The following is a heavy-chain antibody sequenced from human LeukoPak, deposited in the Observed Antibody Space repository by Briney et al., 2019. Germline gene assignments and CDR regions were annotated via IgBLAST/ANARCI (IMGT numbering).Heavy chain of an antibody. CDR2: IYTSGST. CDR1: GGSISSGSYY. Sequence: PSETLSLTCTVSGGSISSGSYYWSWIRQPAGKGLEWIGRIYTSGSTNYNPSLKSRVTISVDTSKNQFSLKLSSVTAADTAVYYCARAPLRYFDWLSVNDAFDIWGQGTMVTVSS. J-gene: IGHJ3*02. V-gene: IGHV4-61*02. CDR3: ARAPLRYFDWLSVNDAFDI. D-gene: IGHD3-9*01.